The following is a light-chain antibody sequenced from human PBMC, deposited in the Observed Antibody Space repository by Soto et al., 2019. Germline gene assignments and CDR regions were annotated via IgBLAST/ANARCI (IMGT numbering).Light chain of an antibody. CDR1: QSVNSD. CDR2: GAS. Sequence: EIVLTQSPATLSVPPGNRATLSCRASQSVNSDLAWYQQKPGQAPRLLIYGASTRATGTPTRFSGSGSGTEFTLTISSLKSEDFAVYFCQQYNNWPPYTFGQGTKVDIK. V-gene: IGKV3-15*01. J-gene: IGKJ2*01. CDR3: QQYNNWPPYT.